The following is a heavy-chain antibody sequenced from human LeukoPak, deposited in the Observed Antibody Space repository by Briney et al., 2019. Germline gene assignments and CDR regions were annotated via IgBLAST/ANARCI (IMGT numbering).Heavy chain of an antibody. V-gene: IGHV3-74*01. Sequence: PGGSLRLSCRASGFNLSDYWMHWVRQAPGEGLLWVSRINRDGRSAGYADFVKGRSTISRDNSKNTLAMQLDSLTVEDTGVYYCARRKRGFGDPYSYFDYWGQGLLVTVSS. CDR3: ARRKRGFGDPYSYFDY. CDR1: GFNLSDYW. D-gene: IGHD3-16*01. CDR2: INRDGRSA. J-gene: IGHJ4*02.